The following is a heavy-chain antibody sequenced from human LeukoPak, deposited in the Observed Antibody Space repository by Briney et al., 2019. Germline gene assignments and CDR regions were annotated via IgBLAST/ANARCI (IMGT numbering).Heavy chain of an antibody. V-gene: IGHV3-74*01. Sequence: GGSLRLSCAASGFTFSSSWMHWVRQAPGKGLVWVARIKRDGSSRDYADSVNGRFTISRDDANNILYLQMNTLRAEDTAVYSSTATRPAYSGQGTVVTVSS. CDR2: IKRDGSSR. CDR1: GFTFSSSW. D-gene: IGHD1-26*01. J-gene: IGHJ4*02. CDR3: TATRPAY.